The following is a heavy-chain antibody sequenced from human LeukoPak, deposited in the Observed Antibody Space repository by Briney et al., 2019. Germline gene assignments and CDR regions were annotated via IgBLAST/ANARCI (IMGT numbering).Heavy chain of an antibody. V-gene: IGHV4-34*01. CDR3: ARGVRAIY. Sequence: GSLRLSCAASGFTFSDYYMSWIRQPPGKGLEWIGEINHSGSTNYNPSLKSRVTISVDTSKNQFSLKLSSVTAADTAVYYCARGVRAIYWGQGTLVTVSS. D-gene: IGHD2-2*01. CDR1: GFTFSDYY. J-gene: IGHJ4*02. CDR2: INHSGST.